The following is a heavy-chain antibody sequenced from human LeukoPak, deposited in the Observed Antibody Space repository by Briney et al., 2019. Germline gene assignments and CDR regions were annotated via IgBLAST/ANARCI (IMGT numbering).Heavy chain of an antibody. D-gene: IGHD3-10*01. Sequence: PSETLSLTCTVSGGSISSGSYYWSWIRQPPGKGLEWIGYIYYSGSTYYNPSLKSRVTISIDTSKNQFSLKLSSVTAADTAVYYCARSMIRGVLSWGQGTLVTVSS. CDR2: IYYSGST. CDR3: ARSMIRGVLS. CDR1: GGSISSGSYY. J-gene: IGHJ4*02. V-gene: IGHV4-30-4*08.